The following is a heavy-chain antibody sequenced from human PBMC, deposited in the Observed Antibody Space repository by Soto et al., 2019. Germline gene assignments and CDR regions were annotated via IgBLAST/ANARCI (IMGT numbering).Heavy chain of an antibody. D-gene: IGHD6-13*01. Sequence: GVLRLSCVASGFSFSSYAMSWVRQAPGKGLEWVSVISGRDGSTYYADSVKGRFTISRDNSKNTPFLQMNSLRAEDTAVYYCARDRERDAWYEDYWGQGTLVTVSS. V-gene: IGHV3-23*01. CDR3: ARDRERDAWYEDY. CDR2: ISGRDGST. CDR1: GFSFSSYA. J-gene: IGHJ4*02.